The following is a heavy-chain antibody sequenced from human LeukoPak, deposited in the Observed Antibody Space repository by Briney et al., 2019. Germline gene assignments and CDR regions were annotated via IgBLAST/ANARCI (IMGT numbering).Heavy chain of an antibody. D-gene: IGHD3-10*01. Sequence: SETLSLTCTVSGGSISSYYWSWLRQPPGKGLEWIGEINHSGSTNYNPSLKSRVTISVDTSKNQFSLKLSSVTAADTAVYYCARGIKGYYGSGSYPYYYYYYMDGGGKGTTVTISS. CDR1: GGSISSYY. V-gene: IGHV4-34*01. J-gene: IGHJ6*03. CDR2: INHSGST. CDR3: ARGIKGYYGSGSYPYYYYYYMDG.